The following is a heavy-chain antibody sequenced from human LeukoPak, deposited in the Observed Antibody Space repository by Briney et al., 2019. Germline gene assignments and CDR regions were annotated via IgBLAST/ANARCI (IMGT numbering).Heavy chain of an antibody. V-gene: IGHV4-34*01. CDR2: INHSGST. Sequence: SETLSLTCAVYGGSFSGYYWSWIRQPPGQGLEWIGEINHSGSTNYNPSLKSRVTISVDTSKNQFSLKLSSVTAADTAVYYCASAMVRGVTHDYWGQGTLVTVSS. CDR1: GGSFSGYY. J-gene: IGHJ4*02. D-gene: IGHD3-10*01. CDR3: ASAMVRGVTHDY.